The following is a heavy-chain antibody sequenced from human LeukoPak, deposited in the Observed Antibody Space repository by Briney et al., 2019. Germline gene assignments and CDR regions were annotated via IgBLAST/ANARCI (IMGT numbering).Heavy chain of an antibody. CDR3: ARVGGKEFDY. CDR1: GFTFSSYA. Sequence: PGRSLRLSCAASGFTFSSYAMHWVRQAPGKGLEWVAVISYDGSNKYYADSVKGRFTISRDNSKNTLYLQMNSLRAEDTAVYYCARVGGKEFDYWGQGTLVTVSS. V-gene: IGHV3-30-3*01. D-gene: IGHD4-23*01. CDR2: ISYDGSNK. J-gene: IGHJ4*02.